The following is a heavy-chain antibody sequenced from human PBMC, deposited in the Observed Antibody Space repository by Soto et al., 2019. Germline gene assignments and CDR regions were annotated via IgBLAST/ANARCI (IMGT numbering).Heavy chain of an antibody. CDR1: GFAFSSYA. D-gene: IGHD5-18*01. CDR2: ISGSGGRT. CDR3: AKDPGAYSYGYRFDS. V-gene: IGHV3-23*01. J-gene: IGHJ4*02. Sequence: PGGSLRLSCAVSGFAFSSYAMSWVRQAPGKGLEWVSVISGSGGRTFYADSVKGRFTISRDNSKNTLYLQMNSLRVEDTAVYYCAKDPGAYSYGYRFDSWGQGTRVTVSS.